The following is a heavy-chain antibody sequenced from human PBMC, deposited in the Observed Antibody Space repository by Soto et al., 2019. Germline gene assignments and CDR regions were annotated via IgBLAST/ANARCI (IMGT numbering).Heavy chain of an antibody. V-gene: IGHV4-59*01. CDR1: GDSISAYS. Sequence: QVQLQVSGPGLVKPSETLSLTCTVSGDSISAYSWSWVRQHPGKGLEGIGNIHYNGNTKYNPSIKSRVSMELGTYKNRFSLRLICVTSADTVKYFCAREGNLGRWLQPLDFWGQGTLVTVSS. CDR3: AREGNLGRWLQPLDF. J-gene: IGHJ4*02. D-gene: IGHD5-12*01. CDR2: IHYNGNT.